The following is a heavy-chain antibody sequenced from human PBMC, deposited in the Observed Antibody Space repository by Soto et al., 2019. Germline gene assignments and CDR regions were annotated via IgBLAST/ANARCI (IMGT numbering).Heavy chain of an antibody. J-gene: IGHJ4*02. CDR2: IFSNDEK. CDR1: GFSLSNARMG. CDR3: ARIFSGVGATVPRPRGFDY. D-gene: IGHD1-26*01. Sequence: QVTLKEAGPVLVKPTETLTLTCTVSGFSLSNARMGVSWIRQPPGKALEWLAHIFSNDEKSYSTSLKSRLTISKDTSKSQVVLTMTNMDPVDTATYYCARIFSGVGATVPRPRGFDYWGQGTLVTVAS. V-gene: IGHV2-26*01.